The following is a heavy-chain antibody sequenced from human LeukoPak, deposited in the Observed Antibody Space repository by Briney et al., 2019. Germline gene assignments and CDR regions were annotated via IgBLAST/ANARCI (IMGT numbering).Heavy chain of an antibody. J-gene: IGHJ6*04. CDR3: ARDKEVDTAMAVDGMDV. D-gene: IGHD5-18*01. Sequence: GGSLRLSCAASGFTFSSYWMSWVRQAPGKGLEWVANIKQDGREKYYVDSVKGRFTISRDNAKNSLYLQMNSMRAEDTAVYYCARDKEVDTAMAVDGMDVWGKGTTVTVSS. CDR1: GFTFSSYW. V-gene: IGHV3-7*03. CDR2: IKQDGREK.